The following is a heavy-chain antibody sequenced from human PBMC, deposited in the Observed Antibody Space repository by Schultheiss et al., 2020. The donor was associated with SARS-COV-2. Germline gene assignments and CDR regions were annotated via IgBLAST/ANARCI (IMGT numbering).Heavy chain of an antibody. Sequence: SETLSLTCTVSGGSISTYYWSWIRQPPGKGLEWIGSFYHSGSTYYNPSLKSRVTISVDTSKNQFSLKLSSVTAADTAVYYCARVNYAGAFDIWGRGTMVTVSS. CDR3: ARVNYAGAFDI. D-gene: IGHD2-2*01. J-gene: IGHJ3*02. CDR2: FYHSGST. CDR1: GGSISTYY. V-gene: IGHV4-59*01.